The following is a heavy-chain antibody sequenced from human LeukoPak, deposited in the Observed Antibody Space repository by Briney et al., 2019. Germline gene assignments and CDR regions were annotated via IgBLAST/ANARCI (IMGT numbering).Heavy chain of an antibody. CDR2: IIPIFGTA. Sequence: SVKVSCKASGGTFSSYAISWVRQAPGQGLEWMGGIIPIFGTANYAQKFQGRVTMTRDTSTSTAYMELRSLRSDDTAVYYCARAYNWNYYYYMDVWGKGTTVTVSS. J-gene: IGHJ6*03. CDR3: ARAYNWNYYYYMDV. D-gene: IGHD1-20*01. V-gene: IGHV1-69*05. CDR1: GGTFSSYA.